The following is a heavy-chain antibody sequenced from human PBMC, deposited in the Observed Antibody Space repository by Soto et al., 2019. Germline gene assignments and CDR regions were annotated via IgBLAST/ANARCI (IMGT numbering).Heavy chain of an antibody. CDR2: IIPIFGTA. Sequence: GAAGTVSSTASVRPFRTDAISGVRQAPNPRLEWMGGIIPIFGTANYAQKFQGRVTITADKSTSTAYMELSSLRSEDTAVYYCARGDFWSGYPDYYYYGIDVWGQGTTVTVSS. J-gene: IGHJ6*02. CDR3: ARGDFWSGYPDYYYYGIDV. D-gene: IGHD3-3*01. CDR1: VRPFRTDA. V-gene: IGHV1-69*06.